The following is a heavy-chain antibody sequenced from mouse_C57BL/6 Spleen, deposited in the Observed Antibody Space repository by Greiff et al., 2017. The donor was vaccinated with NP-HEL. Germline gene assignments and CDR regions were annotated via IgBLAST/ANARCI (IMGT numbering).Heavy chain of an antibody. J-gene: IGHJ3*01. CDR1: GFTFSSYG. D-gene: IGHD1-1*01. CDR3: AKDCGYYSRWFAY. CDR2: ISSGGSYT. V-gene: IGHV5-6*01. Sequence: EVQLVESGGDLVKPGGSLKLSCAASGFTFSSYGMSWVRQTPDKRLEWVGTISSGGSYTYYPDSVKGRFTISRDNAKNTLYLQMSSLKSEDTAMYYGAKDCGYYSRWFAYWGQGTLVTVSA.